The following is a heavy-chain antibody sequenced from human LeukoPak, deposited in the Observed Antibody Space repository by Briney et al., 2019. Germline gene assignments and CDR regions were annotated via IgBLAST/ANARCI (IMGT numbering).Heavy chain of an antibody. V-gene: IGHV3-7*02. J-gene: IGHJ4*02. CDR2: IKQDGSEK. D-gene: IGHD6-19*01. Sequence: GESLRLACAGSGFTCGSYWMRLVRQAPGKGLELVANIKQDGSEKYYVDSVKGRFTISRDNAKNSLYLQMNSLRAEETAVYYCARLGGWLFDYWGQGTLVTVSS. CDR1: GFTCGSYW. CDR3: ARLGGWLFDY.